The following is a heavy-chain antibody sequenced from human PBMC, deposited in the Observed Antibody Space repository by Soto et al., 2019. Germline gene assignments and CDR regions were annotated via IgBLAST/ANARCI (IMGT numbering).Heavy chain of an antibody. CDR1: GFTFRTYF. CDR3: VKVGVAHCGGDCYSDY. D-gene: IGHD2-21*02. Sequence: LRLSCAASGFTFRTYFMHWVRQAPGKGLEWMATISYDGSNKHYADSVRGRFTISRDNSKNTLYLQINSPRPEDTAVYYCVKVGVAHCGGDCYSDYWGQGTLVTVSS. J-gene: IGHJ4*02. V-gene: IGHV3-30*18. CDR2: ISYDGSNK.